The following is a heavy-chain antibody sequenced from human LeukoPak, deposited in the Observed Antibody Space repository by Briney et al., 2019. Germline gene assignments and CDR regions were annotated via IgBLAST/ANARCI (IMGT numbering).Heavy chain of an antibody. CDR1: GFTFSSYA. V-gene: IGHV3-23*01. D-gene: IGHD2-8*01. CDR2: ISGSGDTT. J-gene: IGHJ4*02. CDR3: AKPGSISRYCTNGLCYDFDY. Sequence: GGSLRLSCAASGFTFSSYAMSWVRQAPGKGLEWVSGISGSGDTTNYADSVKGQFIISRDNSKNILYLQMNSLRAEDTAAYFCAKPGSISRYCTNGLCYDFDYWGQGTLVTVSS.